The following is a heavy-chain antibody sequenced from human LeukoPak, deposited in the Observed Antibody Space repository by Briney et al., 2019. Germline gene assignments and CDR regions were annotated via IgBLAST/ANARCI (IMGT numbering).Heavy chain of an antibody. Sequence: GGSLRLSCAASGFTFSSYSMNWVRQAPGKGLEWVSSISSSSSYIYYADSVRGRFTISRDNAKNSLYLQMNSLRAEDTAVYYCASGYRQGAFDIWGQGTMVTVSS. J-gene: IGHJ3*02. CDR2: ISSSSSYI. CDR3: ASGYRQGAFDI. D-gene: IGHD6-13*01. CDR1: GFTFSSYS. V-gene: IGHV3-21*01.